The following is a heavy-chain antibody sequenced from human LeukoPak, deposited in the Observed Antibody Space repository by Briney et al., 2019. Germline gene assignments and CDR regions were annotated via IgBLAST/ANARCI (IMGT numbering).Heavy chain of an antibody. CDR2: INHRGST. J-gene: IGHJ4*02. CDR3: ASYSVWGSYRHNPNLDY. Sequence: PSETLSLTCAVYGGSFSGYYWSWIRQPPGRGLEWIGEINHRGSTNYNPSLKSRVTISIDTSKKQFSLKVSSVTAADTAVYYCASYSVWGSYRHNPNLDYWGQGTLVTVSS. D-gene: IGHD3-16*02. CDR1: GGSFSGYY. V-gene: IGHV4-34*01.